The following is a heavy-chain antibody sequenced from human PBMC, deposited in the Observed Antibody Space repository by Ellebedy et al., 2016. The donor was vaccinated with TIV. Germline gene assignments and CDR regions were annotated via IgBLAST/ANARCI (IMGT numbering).Heavy chain of an antibody. CDR2: INGDGSHT. V-gene: IGHV3-74*01. D-gene: IGHD2/OR15-2a*01. J-gene: IGHJ4*02. CDR3: AKYFHSGQGTPYFDS. CDR1: GYTFTSYW. Sequence: GESLKISCAASGYTFTSYWMHWVRQAPGKGLVWVSHINGDGSHTIYADSVKGRFTVSRDNTKNTLSLQMNSLRAEDSALYYCAKYFHSGQGTPYFDSWGQGTLVTVSS.